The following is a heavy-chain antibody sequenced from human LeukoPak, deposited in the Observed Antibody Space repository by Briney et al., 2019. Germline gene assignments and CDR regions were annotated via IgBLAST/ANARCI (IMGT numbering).Heavy chain of an antibody. D-gene: IGHD2-21*01. Sequence: ASVKVSCKASGYTFTSYGISWVRQAPGQGLEWMGWISAYNGNTNYAQKLQGRVTMTTDTSTSTAYMELRSLRSDDTAVYYCARDPPPRSCCAMVDYWGQGTLVTVSS. V-gene: IGHV1-18*01. J-gene: IGHJ4*02. CDR1: GYTFTSYG. CDR2: ISAYNGNT. CDR3: ARDPPPRSCCAMVDY.